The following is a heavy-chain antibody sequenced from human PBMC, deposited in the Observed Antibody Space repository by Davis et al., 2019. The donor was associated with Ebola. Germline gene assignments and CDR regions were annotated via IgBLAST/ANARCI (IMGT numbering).Heavy chain of an antibody. CDR1: GFTLSNAW. CDR3: TTGQGAN. CDR2: IKSKTDGGTT. J-gene: IGHJ4*02. V-gene: IGHV3-15*01. Sequence: PGGSLRLSCTASGFTLSNAWMSWVRQAPGKGLEWVGRIKSKTDGGTTDYAAPVKGSFTISRDDSKNRLYLQMNSLETEDTAVYYCTTGQGANWGQGTLVTVSS.